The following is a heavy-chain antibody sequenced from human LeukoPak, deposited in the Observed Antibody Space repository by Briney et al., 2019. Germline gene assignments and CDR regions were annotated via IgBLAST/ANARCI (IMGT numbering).Heavy chain of an antibody. Sequence: SASLSLACAVDGGSFSGYYWGWIRQPPGEWLEWIVEIKHSVITNYNPSRKSRVTISVDTSKNQFSWKLRSVTAADTAVYYCARGPRKLPLLTMKPFDYWGQGTMVTVSS. D-gene: IGHD4/OR15-4a*01. V-gene: IGHV4-34*01. CDR3: ARGPRKLPLLTMKPFDY. CDR2: IKHSVIT. CDR1: GGSFSGYY. J-gene: IGHJ4*02.